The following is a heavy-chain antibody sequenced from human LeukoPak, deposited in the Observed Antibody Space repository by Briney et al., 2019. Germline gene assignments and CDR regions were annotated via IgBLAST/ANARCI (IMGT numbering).Heavy chain of an antibody. CDR3: TRSAGEYYYGSGNYYDY. V-gene: IGHV3-49*04. CDR1: GSTFAVYA. J-gene: IGHJ4*02. D-gene: IGHD3-10*01. Sequence: GGSLRLSCTTSGSTFAVYAMGWVSQAPGKGREWVGYIISKPYGGTTEYAATVKSRFTISRDDSKTIAYLQMNSLKTEDTAVYYCTRSAGEYYYGSGNYYDYWGQGALVTVSS. CDR2: IISKPYGGTT.